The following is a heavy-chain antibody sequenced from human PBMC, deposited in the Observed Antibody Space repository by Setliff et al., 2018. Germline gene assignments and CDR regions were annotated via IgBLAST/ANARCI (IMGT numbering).Heavy chain of an antibody. J-gene: IGHJ6*02. D-gene: IGHD2-21*02. CDR1: GFTFSSYW. V-gene: IGHV3-7*01. CDR2: MKEDGSAI. CDR3: ARGGYSVTANYYGLDV. Sequence: GGSLRLSCAASGFTFSSYWMTWVRQAPGKGLEWVANMKEDGSAIYYADSVKGRFTISRDNAKNSLYLQMDSLGAKDTAVYYCARGGYSVTANYYGLDVWGQGTTVTVSS.